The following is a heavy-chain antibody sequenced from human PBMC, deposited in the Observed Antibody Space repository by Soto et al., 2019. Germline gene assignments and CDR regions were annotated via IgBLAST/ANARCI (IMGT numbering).Heavy chain of an antibody. CDR2: IIPIFGTA. D-gene: IGHD3-22*01. CDR1: GGIFSSYA. J-gene: IGHJ3*02. CDR3: ASYREGLHYYDSSGYYSGAFDI. Sequence: GPSVKVSCKASGGIFSSYAISWVRQAPGQGLEWMGGIIPIFGTANYAQKFQGRVTITADTSTSTAYMELRSLRSDDTAVYYCASYREGLHYYDSSGYYSGAFDIWGQGTMVTVSS. V-gene: IGHV1-69*06.